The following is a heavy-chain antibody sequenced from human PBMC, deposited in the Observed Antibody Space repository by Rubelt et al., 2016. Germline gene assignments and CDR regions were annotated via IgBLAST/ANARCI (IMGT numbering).Heavy chain of an antibody. V-gene: IGHV4-34*01. D-gene: IGHD3-22*01. CDR2: INHSGRT. CDR3: ARAVSYYDSSGYGYYYYMDV. CDR1: GGSFSIYY. J-gene: IGHJ6*03. Sequence: QVQLQQWGAGLLKPSETLSLTCAVYGGSFSIYYWSWIRQPPGKGLEWIGEINHSGRTNYNPSLKSRVTISVDPAKNQFSLKLSSVTAADTAVYYCARAVSYYDSSGYGYYYYMDVWGKGTTVTVSS.